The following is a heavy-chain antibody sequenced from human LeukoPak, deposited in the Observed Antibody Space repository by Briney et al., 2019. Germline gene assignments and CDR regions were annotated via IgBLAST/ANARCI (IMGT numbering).Heavy chain of an antibody. D-gene: IGHD2-2*02. J-gene: IGHJ4*02. CDR3: AKETRQYQLLYGYFDY. CDR1: GFTFSSYG. CDR2: ISYDGSNK. V-gene: IGHV3-30*18. Sequence: GGSLRLSCAASGFTFSSYGMHWVRQAPGKGLEWVAVISYDGSNKYYADSVKGRFTISRDNSKNTLYLQMNSLRAEDTAVYYCAKETRQYQLLYGYFDYWGQGTLVTVSS.